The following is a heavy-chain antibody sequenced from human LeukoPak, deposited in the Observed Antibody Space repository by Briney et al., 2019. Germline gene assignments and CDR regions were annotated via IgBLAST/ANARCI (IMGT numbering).Heavy chain of an antibody. CDR1: GGSISSGSYY. CDR3: ARSPFLGYCSSTSCQGGAFDI. V-gene: IGHV4-61*02. CDR2: IYTSGST. D-gene: IGHD2-2*01. J-gene: IGHJ3*02. Sequence: SETLSLTCTVSGGSISSGSYYWSWIRQPAGKGLEWIGRIYTSGSTNYNPSLKSRVTISVDTSKNQFSLKLSSVTAADTAVYYCARSPFLGYCSSTSCQGGAFDIWGQGTMVTVSS.